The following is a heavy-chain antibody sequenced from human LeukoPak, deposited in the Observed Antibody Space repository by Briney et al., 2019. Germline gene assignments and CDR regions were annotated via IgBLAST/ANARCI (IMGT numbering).Heavy chain of an antibody. CDR1: GYXFIDYG. J-gene: IGHJ4*02. CDR3: ARDCDRSGYYCY. Sequence: GASVKVSCKASGYXFIDYGISWVRQAPGQGLEWMGWISTYNGNTNYAQNLQGRVAMTTDTSTSTAYMELRSLRSDDMAVYYCARDCDRSGYYCYWGQGTLVTVSS. CDR2: ISTYNGNT. V-gene: IGHV1-18*03. D-gene: IGHD3-22*01.